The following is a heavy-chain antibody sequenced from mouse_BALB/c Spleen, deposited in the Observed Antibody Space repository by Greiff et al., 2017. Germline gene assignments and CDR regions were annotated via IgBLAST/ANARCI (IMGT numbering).Heavy chain of an antibody. CDR2: ISNGGGST. CDR3: ASAYYRYDWFAY. Sequence: EVKLVESGGGLVQPGGSLKLSCAASGFTFSSYTMSWVRQTPEKRLEWVAYISNGGGSTYYPDTVKGRFTISRDNAKNTLYLQMSSLKSEDTAMYYCASAYYRYDWFAYWGQGTLVTVSA. CDR1: GFTFSSYT. V-gene: IGHV5-12-2*01. J-gene: IGHJ3*01. D-gene: IGHD2-14*01.